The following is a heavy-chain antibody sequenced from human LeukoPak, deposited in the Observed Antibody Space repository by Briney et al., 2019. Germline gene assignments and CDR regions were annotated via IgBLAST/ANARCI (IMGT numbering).Heavy chain of an antibody. CDR2: IYPGDSDT. Sequence: GESLKISCKGSGYSFTSYWIGWVRQMPGKGLEWMGVIYPGDSDTRYSPSFQGQVTISADKSISTAYLQWSSLKASDTAMYYCARPDTLGYCSGGSCPMGYFDYWGQGTLVTVSS. J-gene: IGHJ4*02. CDR3: ARPDTLGYCSGGSCPMGYFDY. CDR1: GYSFTSYW. V-gene: IGHV5-51*01. D-gene: IGHD2-15*01.